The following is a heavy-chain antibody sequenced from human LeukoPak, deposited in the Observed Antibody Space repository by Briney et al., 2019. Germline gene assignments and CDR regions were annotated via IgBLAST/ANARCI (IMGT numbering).Heavy chain of an antibody. J-gene: IGHJ6*02. CDR2: IRYDGSNK. Sequence: IRYDGSNKYYADSVKGRFTISRDNSKNTLYLQMNSLRAEDTAVYYCAKDSSKYNWNDAGMDVWGQGTTVTVSS. CDR3: AKDSSKYNWNDAGMDV. V-gene: IGHV3-30*02. D-gene: IGHD1-20*01.